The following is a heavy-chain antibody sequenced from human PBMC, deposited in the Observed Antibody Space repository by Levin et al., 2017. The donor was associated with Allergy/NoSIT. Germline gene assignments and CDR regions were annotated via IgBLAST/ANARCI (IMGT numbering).Heavy chain of an antibody. V-gene: IGHV1-69*13. CDR3: ARGDTRGDLRADY. Sequence: SVKVSCKASGGTFSSYAISWVRQAPGQGLEWMGGIIPIFGTANYAQKFQGRVTITADESTSTAYMELSSLRSEDTAVYYCARGDTRGDLRADYWGQGTLVTVSS. J-gene: IGHJ4*02. CDR1: GGTFSSYA. CDR2: IIPIFGTA. D-gene: IGHD2-21*02.